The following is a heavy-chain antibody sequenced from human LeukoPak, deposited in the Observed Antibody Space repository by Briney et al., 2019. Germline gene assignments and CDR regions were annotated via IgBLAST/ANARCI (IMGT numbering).Heavy chain of an antibody. D-gene: IGHD5-12*01. Sequence: GGSLRLSCAASGFTFSSYEMNWARQAPGKGLEWVSYISSSGSTVYYADSVKGRFTISRDNAKNSLYLQMNSLRAEDTAVYYCARDSGYDSYFDYWGQGTLVTVSS. J-gene: IGHJ4*02. V-gene: IGHV3-48*03. CDR3: ARDSGYDSYFDY. CDR1: GFTFSSYE. CDR2: ISSSGSTV.